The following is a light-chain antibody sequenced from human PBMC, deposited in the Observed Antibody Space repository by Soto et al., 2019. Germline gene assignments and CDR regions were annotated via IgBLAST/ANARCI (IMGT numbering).Light chain of an antibody. CDR3: GTWDNSLSGVV. J-gene: IGLJ2*01. CDR1: SSNIGNKF. V-gene: IGLV1-51*01. CDR2: DND. Sequence: QSVLTQPPSVSAAPGQKVTISCSGSSSNIGNKFVSWYQQFPGTIPRLLIYDNDKRPPGVPDRFSGSKSGTSATLGITGLQTGDEADYYCGTWDNSLSGVVFGGGTKLTVL.